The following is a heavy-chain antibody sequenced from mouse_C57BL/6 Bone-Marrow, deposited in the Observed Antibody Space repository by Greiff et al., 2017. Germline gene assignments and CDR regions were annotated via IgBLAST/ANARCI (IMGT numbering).Heavy chain of an antibody. CDR2: IDPENGDT. D-gene: IGHD2-1*01. Sequence: LQQSGAELVRPGASVKLSCTASGFNIKDDYMHWVKQRPEQGLEWIGWIDPENGDTEYASKFQGKATLTADTSSNTAYLQLSSLTSEDTAVYYCTPFYYGNYGYAMDYWGQGTSVTVSS. V-gene: IGHV14-4*01. J-gene: IGHJ4*01. CDR1: GFNIKDDY. CDR3: TPFYYGNYGYAMDY.